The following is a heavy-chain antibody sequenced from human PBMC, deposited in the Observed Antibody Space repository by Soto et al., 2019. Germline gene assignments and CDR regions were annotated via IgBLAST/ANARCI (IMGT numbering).Heavy chain of an antibody. J-gene: IGHJ6*02. V-gene: IGHV3-30-3*01. D-gene: IGHD3-22*01. Sequence: GESLRLSCAASGFTFSSYAMHWVRQAPGKGLEWVAVISYDGSNKYYADSVKGRFTISRDNSKNTLYLQMNSLRAEDTAVYYCARDKTYDSSGYYHYYYYYGMDVWGQGTTVTVSS. CDR3: ARDKTYDSSGYYHYYYYYGMDV. CDR2: ISYDGSNK. CDR1: GFTFSSYA.